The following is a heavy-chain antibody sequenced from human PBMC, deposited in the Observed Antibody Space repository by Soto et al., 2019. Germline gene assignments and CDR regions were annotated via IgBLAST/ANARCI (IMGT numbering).Heavy chain of an antibody. CDR1: GGSISSSSYY. V-gene: IGHV4-39*01. D-gene: IGHD3-10*01. CDR2: IYYSGST. CDR3: ARQVNPWAQGAFDI. J-gene: IGHJ3*02. Sequence: QLQLQESGPGLVKPSETLSLTCTVSGGSISSSSYYWGWIRQPPGKGLEWIGSIYYSGSTYYNPSLKSRVTISVDTSKNQFSLTLSSVTAADTAVYYCARQVNPWAQGAFDIWGQGTMVTVSS.